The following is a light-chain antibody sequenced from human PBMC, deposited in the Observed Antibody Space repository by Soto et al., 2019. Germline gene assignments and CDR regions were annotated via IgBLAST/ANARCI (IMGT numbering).Light chain of an antibody. V-gene: IGLV1-44*01. J-gene: IGLJ2*01. Sequence: QTVVTQPPSASGTPGQRVTISCSGSSSNIGANPINWYQQLPGTAPKLLIYNNDQRPSGVPDRFSASKSGTSASLAIRGLQSEDEADYYCEAWDDSLYGAVLGGGTKLTVL. CDR1: SSNIGANP. CDR2: NND. CDR3: EAWDDSLYGAV.